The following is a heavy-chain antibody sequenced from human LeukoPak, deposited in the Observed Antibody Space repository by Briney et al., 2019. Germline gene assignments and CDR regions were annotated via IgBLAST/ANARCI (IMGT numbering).Heavy chain of an antibody. V-gene: IGHV5-51*01. CDR3: ASSNWGSGYYYYGMDV. CDR1: GYSFTSYW. CDR2: IYPGDSDT. D-gene: IGHD7-27*01. J-gene: IGHJ6*02. Sequence: RGESLKISCKGSGYSFTSYWIGWVRQMPGKGLEWKGIIYPGDSDTRYSPSFQGQVTISADKSISTAYLQWSSLKASDTAMYYCASSNWGSGYYYYGMDVWGQGTTVTVSS.